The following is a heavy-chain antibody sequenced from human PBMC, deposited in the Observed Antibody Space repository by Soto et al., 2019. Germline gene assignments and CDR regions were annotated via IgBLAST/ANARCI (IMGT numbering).Heavy chain of an antibody. CDR2: ISAYNGNT. CDR3: ASNGEYDFWSGYPFDP. J-gene: IGHJ5*02. V-gene: IGHV1-18*01. Sequence: ASVKVSCKASGYTFTSYGISWVRQAPGQGLEWMGWISAYNGNTNYAQKLQGRVTMTTDTSTSTAYMELRSLRSDETAVYYCASNGEYDFWSGYPFDPWGQGTLVTVSS. D-gene: IGHD3-3*01. CDR1: GYTFTSYG.